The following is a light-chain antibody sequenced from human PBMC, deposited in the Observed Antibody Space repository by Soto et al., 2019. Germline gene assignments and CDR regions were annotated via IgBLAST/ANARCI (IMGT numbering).Light chain of an antibody. Sequence: QSALTQPPSASGSPGQSVTISCTGTSSDIGDYNFVSWYQQHPGKAPKLMIYEVSKRPSGVPDRFSGSKSGNTASLTVAGLQAEDEADYYCSSYAGSTHVVFGGGTQLTVL. CDR2: EVS. CDR3: SSYAGSTHVV. J-gene: IGLJ2*01. CDR1: SSDIGDYNF. V-gene: IGLV2-8*01.